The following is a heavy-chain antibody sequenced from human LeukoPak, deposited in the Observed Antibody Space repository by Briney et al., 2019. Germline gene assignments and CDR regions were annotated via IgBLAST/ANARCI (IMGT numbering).Heavy chain of an antibody. Sequence: PGGSLRLSCAASGFTFSSYSMNWVRQAPGKGLEWVSSISTSSSYMLYADSVRGRFTISRDNARDSLYLQMNSLRAEDTAVYYCARVFFQYCSSASCYAKGGFDSWGQGTLVTVSS. CDR3: ARVFFQYCSSASCYAKGGFDS. D-gene: IGHD2-2*01. CDR1: GFTFSSYS. V-gene: IGHV3-21*01. CDR2: ISTSSSYM. J-gene: IGHJ4*02.